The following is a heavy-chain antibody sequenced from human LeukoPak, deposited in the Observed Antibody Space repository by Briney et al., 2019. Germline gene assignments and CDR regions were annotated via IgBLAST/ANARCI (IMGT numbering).Heavy chain of an antibody. J-gene: IGHJ4*02. CDR3: AKEGGASRFDY. V-gene: IGHV3-74*01. D-gene: IGHD5-12*01. Sequence: GGSLRLSCAASGFTFSSYWMHWVRQAPGKGLVWVSRINSDGSSTNYADSVKGRFTISRDNSKNTLYLQMNSLRAEDTAVYYCAKEGGASRFDYWGQGTLVTVSS. CDR2: INSDGSST. CDR1: GFTFSSYW.